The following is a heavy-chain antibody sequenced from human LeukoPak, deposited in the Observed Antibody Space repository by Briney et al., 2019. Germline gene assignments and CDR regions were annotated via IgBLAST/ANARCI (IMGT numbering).Heavy chain of an antibody. CDR1: GFTLSSYA. Sequence: GGSLRLSCAASGFTLSSYAMSWVRQAPGKGLEWVSAISGSGGSTYYADSVKGRFTISRDNSKNTLYLQMNSLRAEDTAVYYCAKDFLSGSYSDAFDIWGQGTMVTVSS. J-gene: IGHJ3*02. CDR3: AKDFLSGSYSDAFDI. CDR2: ISGSGGST. D-gene: IGHD1-26*01. V-gene: IGHV3-23*01.